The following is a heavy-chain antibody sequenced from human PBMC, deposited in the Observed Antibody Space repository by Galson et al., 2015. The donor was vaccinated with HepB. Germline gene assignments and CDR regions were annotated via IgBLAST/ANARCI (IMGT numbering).Heavy chain of an antibody. J-gene: IGHJ5*02. D-gene: IGHD2-2*02. CDR1: GYSFTSYW. CDR2: IYPGDSDT. Sequence: QSGAEVKKPGESLKISCKGSGYSFTSYWIGWVRQMPGKGLEWMGIIYPGDSDTRYSPSFQGQVTISADKSISTAYLQWSSLKASDTAMYYCARRSHPQVVPAAIWGWFDPWGQGTLVTVSS. V-gene: IGHV5-51*01. CDR3: ARRSHPQVVPAAIWGWFDP.